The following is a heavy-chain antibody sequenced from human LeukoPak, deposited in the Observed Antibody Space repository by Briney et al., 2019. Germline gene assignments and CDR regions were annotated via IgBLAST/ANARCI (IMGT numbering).Heavy chain of an antibody. J-gene: IGHJ4*02. V-gene: IGHV3-23*01. CDR1: GFTFSSYA. CDR3: AKDGGDSSGWYLDY. D-gene: IGHD6-19*01. Sequence: GGSLRLSCAASGFTFSSYAMTWVRQAPGKGLEWVSVISGSGGSTYYADSVKGRFTISRDNSKNTLYLQMNSLRAEDTAVYYCAKDGGDSSGWYLDYWGQGTLVTVSS. CDR2: ISGSGGST.